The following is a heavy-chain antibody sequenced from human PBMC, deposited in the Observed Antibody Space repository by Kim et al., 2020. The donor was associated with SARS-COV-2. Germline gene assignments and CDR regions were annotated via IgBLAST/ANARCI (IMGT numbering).Heavy chain of an antibody. CDR1: GYSFTSYW. Sequence: GESLKISCKGSGYSFTSYWISWVRQMPGKGLEWMGRIDPSDSYTNYSPSFQGHVTISADKSISTAYLQWSSLKASDTAMYYCARQEWWAVAGTGSDYWGQGTLVTVSS. D-gene: IGHD6-19*01. CDR2: IDPSDSYT. J-gene: IGHJ4*02. CDR3: ARQEWWAVAGTGSDY. V-gene: IGHV5-10-1*01.